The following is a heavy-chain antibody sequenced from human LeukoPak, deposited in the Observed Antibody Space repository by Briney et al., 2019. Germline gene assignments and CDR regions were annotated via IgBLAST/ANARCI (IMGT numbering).Heavy chain of an antibody. Sequence: GGSLRLSCAASGFSFNESYMTWIRQAPGKGLEWVGYISGRSFSIYYADSVQGRFTISRDNPTNSLFLHMSSLRADDTAVYFCARGKRRFDSWGQGTLVTVSS. V-gene: IGHV3-11*01. CDR3: ARGKRRFDS. J-gene: IGHJ5*01. CDR2: ISGRSFSI. CDR1: GFSFNESY.